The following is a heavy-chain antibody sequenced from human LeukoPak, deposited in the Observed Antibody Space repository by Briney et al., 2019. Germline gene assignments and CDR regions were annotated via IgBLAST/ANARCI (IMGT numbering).Heavy chain of an antibody. V-gene: IGHV3-30*02. J-gene: IGHJ4*02. CDR1: GFTFSSYG. Sequence: GGSLRLSCAASGFTFSSYGMHWVRQAPGKGLEWVAFIRYDGSNKYYADSVKGRFTISRDNSKNTLCLQMNSLRAEDTAVYYCAKDGSHGSSSWFFDYWGQGTLVTVSS. CDR3: AKDGSHGSSSWFFDY. D-gene: IGHD6-13*01. CDR2: IRYDGSNK.